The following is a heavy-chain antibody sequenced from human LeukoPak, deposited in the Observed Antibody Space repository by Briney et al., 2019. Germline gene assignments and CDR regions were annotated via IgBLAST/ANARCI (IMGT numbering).Heavy chain of an antibody. CDR3: ARDGGRGYDFDY. CDR1: GFRFSGYS. CDR2: ISWGSSVI. D-gene: IGHD5-12*01. Sequence: GGSLRLSCVGSGFRFSGYSMNWVRQAPGKGLEWISHISWGSSVIFYVDSLKGRFIISRDDAKNSLYLQMNSLRVDDTAVYYCARDGGRGYDFDYWGQGALVTVSS. J-gene: IGHJ4*02. V-gene: IGHV3-48*01.